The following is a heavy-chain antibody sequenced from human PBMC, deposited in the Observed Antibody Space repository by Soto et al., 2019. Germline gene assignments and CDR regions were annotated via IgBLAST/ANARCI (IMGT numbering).Heavy chain of an antibody. V-gene: IGHV4-38-2*01. CDR3: ARVGPWVPYYSDSSPYTFENWFDP. CDR1: GYSISSGYY. Sequence: ASETLSLTCAVSGYSISSGYYWGWLRQPPGKGLEWIGSIYHVGSTYYNPSLNSRVTLSIDMTNNHVSLILNSVTAADTAVYYCARVGPWVPYYSDSSPYTFENWFDPWGQGTLVTVSS. D-gene: IGHD3-22*01. J-gene: IGHJ5*02. CDR2: IYHVGST.